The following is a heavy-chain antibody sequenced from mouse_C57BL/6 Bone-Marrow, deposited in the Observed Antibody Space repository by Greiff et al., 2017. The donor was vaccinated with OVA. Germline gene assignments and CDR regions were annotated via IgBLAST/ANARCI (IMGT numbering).Heavy chain of an antibody. V-gene: IGHV1-11*01. Sequence: VQRVESDAELVKPGASVKISCKVSGYTFTDHTIHWMKQRPGQGLEWIGRIYPVSGETNYNQKFMGKATFSVDRSSSTVYMVLNSLTSEDPAVYSRYTWYFDVWGTGTTVTVSS. CDR3: YTWYFDV. CDR1: GYTFTDHT. J-gene: IGHJ1*03. CDR2: IYPVSGET. D-gene: IGHD1-1*01.